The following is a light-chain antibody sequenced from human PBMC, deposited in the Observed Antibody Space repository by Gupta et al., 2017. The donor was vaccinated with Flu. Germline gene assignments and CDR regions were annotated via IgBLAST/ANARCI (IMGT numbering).Light chain of an antibody. J-gene: IGKJ1*01. Sequence: EIVLTQPPGTLSSSPGERATLSCRASQSVSSSYLAWYQQKPGQAPRLLIYGASSRATGIPDRFSGGGSGTDFTLTNSRLEPEDFAVYYCQQYGSSLWTFGQGTKVEIK. CDR3: QQYGSSLWT. V-gene: IGKV3-20*01. CDR1: QSVSSSY. CDR2: GAS.